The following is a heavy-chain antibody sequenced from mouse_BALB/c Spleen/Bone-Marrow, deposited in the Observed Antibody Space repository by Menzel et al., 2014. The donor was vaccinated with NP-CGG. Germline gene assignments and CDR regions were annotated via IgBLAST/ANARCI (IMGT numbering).Heavy chain of an antibody. CDR1: GFNIKDTY. J-gene: IGHJ1*01. D-gene: IGHD2-14*01. CDR2: IDPANGNT. V-gene: IGHV14-3*02. Sequence: VQLKESGAELVKPGASVKLSCTASGFNIKDTYMHWVKQRPEQGLEWIGRIDPANGNTKYDPKFQGKATITADTSSNPASLQLSSLTSEDTAVYYCASYRYAWYFDVWGAGTTVTVSS. CDR3: ASYRYAWYFDV.